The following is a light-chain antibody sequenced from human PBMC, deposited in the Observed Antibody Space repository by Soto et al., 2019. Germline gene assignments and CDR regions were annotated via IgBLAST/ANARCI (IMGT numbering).Light chain of an antibody. Sequence: EIVLTQSPATLSLSPGERATLSCRASQSVSSYLAWYQQKPGQIPRLVIYDTSNRATGIPARFSGSGSGTDFTLTISSLEPEDLAVYYCQQRSNWPLMYTFGQGTKLEL. CDR1: QSVSSY. CDR3: QQRSNWPLMYT. CDR2: DTS. V-gene: IGKV3-11*01. J-gene: IGKJ2*01.